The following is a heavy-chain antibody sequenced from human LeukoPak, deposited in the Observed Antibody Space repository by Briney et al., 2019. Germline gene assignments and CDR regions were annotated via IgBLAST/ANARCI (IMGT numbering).Heavy chain of an antibody. CDR1: RFTFSTYG. CDR3: AKDREMATITDY. V-gene: IGHV3-23*01. D-gene: IGHD5-24*01. J-gene: IGHJ4*02. Sequence: GGSLRLSCAASRFTFSTYGMNWVRQTPGKGLEWVSAISGSGGSTYYADSVKGRFTISRDNSKNTLYLQMNSLRAEDTAVYYCAKDREMATITDYWGQGTLVTVSS. CDR2: ISGSGGST.